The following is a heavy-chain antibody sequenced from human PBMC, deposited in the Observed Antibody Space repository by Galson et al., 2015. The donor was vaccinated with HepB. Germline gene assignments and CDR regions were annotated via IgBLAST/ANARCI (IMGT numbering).Heavy chain of an antibody. D-gene: IGHD3-10*01. CDR1: GYTFTSYG. J-gene: IGHJ4*02. Sequence: SVKVSCKASGYTFTSYGISWVRQAPGQGLEWMGWISAYNGNTNYAQKLQGRVTMTTDTSTSTAYMELRSLRSDDTAVYYCAREVLITMVRGAPFPPDYWGQGTLSPSPQ. CDR3: AREVLITMVRGAPFPPDY. V-gene: IGHV1-18*01. CDR2: ISAYNGNT.